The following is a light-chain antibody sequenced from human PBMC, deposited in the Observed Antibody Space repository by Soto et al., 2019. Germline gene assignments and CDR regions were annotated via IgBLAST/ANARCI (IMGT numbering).Light chain of an antibody. V-gene: IGKV3-11*01. CDR1: QSVANY. CDR3: QQRQHWPPIT. J-gene: IGKJ5*01. Sequence: EVILTQSPATLSLSPGDRATLSCRASQSVANYVAWFQQKPGQAPRLLIHDASNRAAGVPARFSGSGSGTDFTLTITSLEPEDFAVYYCQQRQHWPPITFGQGTRLEIK. CDR2: DAS.